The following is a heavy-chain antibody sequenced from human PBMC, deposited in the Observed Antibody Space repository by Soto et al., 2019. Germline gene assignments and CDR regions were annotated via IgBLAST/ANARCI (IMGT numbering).Heavy chain of an antibody. CDR1: GITFSGYW. V-gene: IGHV3-74*01. J-gene: IGHJ4*02. Sequence: EVQLVESGGGSVQPGGSLRLSCVASGITFSGYWMHWVRQVPGKGLVWVARVDSDGSGTSYAGSVKGRFTISRDNAKTSLYLQMNSLRVEVTAVYYCATVFEHWGQGIPVTVSS. CDR3: ATVFEH. CDR2: VDSDGSGT.